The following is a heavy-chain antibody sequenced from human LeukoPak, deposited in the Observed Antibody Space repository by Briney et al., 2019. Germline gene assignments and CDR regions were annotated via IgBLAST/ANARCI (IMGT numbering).Heavy chain of an antibody. J-gene: IGHJ4*02. V-gene: IGHV1-69*13. D-gene: IGHD3-3*01. CDR3: AKGHDDFRQFDY. Sequence: SGTVSFTSSACTFTNYAISWVRKAPGQGKEWMGGIIPIFGTGDSAQKFQGRLTIPADDSTRTTYMELSSLRSEHTAVYYCAKGHDDFRQFDYWGQGTLVTVSS. CDR1: ACTFTNYA. CDR2: IIPIFGTG.